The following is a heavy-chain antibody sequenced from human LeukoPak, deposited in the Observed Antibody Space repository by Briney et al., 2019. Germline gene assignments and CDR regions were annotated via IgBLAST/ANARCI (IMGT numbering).Heavy chain of an antibody. Sequence: GGSLRLSCAASGFTFNNYAMSWVRQVPGKGLEWVSAIGDYGGHIYYADSVKGRFTISRDNSKNKVHLQMNRLRADDTAIYYCVKDPAITGIADSWGLGTLVTVSS. CDR2: IGDYGGHI. CDR3: VKDPAITGIADS. D-gene: IGHD1-20*01. CDR1: GFTFNNYA. V-gene: IGHV3-23*01. J-gene: IGHJ4*02.